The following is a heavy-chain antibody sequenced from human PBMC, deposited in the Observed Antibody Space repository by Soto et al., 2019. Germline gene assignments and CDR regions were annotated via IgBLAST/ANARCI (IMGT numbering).Heavy chain of an antibody. J-gene: IGHJ5*02. CDR2: IYYSGST. CDR3: ARDYVPVWGSYRPRWFDP. Sequence: SETLSLTCTVSGGSISSYYWSWIRQPPGKGLEWIGYIYYSGSTNYNPSLKSRVTISVDTSKNQFSLKLSSVTAADTAVYYCARDYVPVWGSYRPRWFDPWGQGTLVTVSS. D-gene: IGHD3-16*02. V-gene: IGHV4-59*01. CDR1: GGSISSYY.